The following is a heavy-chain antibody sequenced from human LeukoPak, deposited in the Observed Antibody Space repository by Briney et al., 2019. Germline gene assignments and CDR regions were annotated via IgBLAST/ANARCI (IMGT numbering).Heavy chain of an antibody. D-gene: IGHD3-10*01. CDR1: GYSISSSNW. CDR3: ARTPMDDGAPFDY. V-gene: IGHV4-28*01. CDR2: IYYSGST. J-gene: IGHJ4*02. Sequence: SETLSLTCAVSGYSISSSNWWGWIRQPPGKGLEWIGYIYYSGSTYYNPSLKSRVTMSVDTSKNQFSLELSSVTAVDTAVYYCARTPMDDGAPFDYWGQGTLVTVSS.